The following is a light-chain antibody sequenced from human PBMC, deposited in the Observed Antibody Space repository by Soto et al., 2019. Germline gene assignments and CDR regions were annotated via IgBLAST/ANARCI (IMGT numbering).Light chain of an antibody. V-gene: IGKV1-39*01. CDR1: QSMSSY. Sequence: DIQMTQSPSSLSASVGDRVTITCRASQSMSSYLNRYQQKPGQAPKLLIYAASSLPSGVPSRFSGSGSGTDFTLTISSLQPEDFATYYYQQSYRTSPTFGGGTKVEIK. CDR3: QQSYRTSPT. CDR2: AAS. J-gene: IGKJ4*01.